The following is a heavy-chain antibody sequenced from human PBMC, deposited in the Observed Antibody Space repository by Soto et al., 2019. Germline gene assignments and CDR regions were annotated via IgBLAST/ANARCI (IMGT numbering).Heavy chain of an antibody. V-gene: IGHV4-31*03. J-gene: IGHJ4*02. CDR2: IYYSGST. CDR3: ARAYYDILTGYYKEGGYFDY. D-gene: IGHD3-9*01. CDR1: GGSISIGGYY. Sequence: SETLSLTCTVSGGSISIGGYYWSWIRQHPGKGLEWIGYIYYSGSTYYNPSLKSRVTISVDTSKNQFSLKLSSVTAADTAVYYCARAYYDILTGYYKEGGYFDYWGQGTLVTVSS.